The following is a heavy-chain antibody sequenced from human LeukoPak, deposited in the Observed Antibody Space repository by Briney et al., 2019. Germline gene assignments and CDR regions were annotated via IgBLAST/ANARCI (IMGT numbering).Heavy chain of an antibody. CDR1: GGSISSYY. V-gene: IGHV4-4*09. CDR2: IYTSGST. Sequence: PSETLSLTCTVSGGSISSYYWSWIRQPPGKGLEWTGYIYTSGSTNYNPSLKSRVTISVDTSKNQFSLKLSSVTAADTAVYYCASTVSGLDALDIWGQGTMVTVSS. CDR3: ASTVSGLDALDI. D-gene: IGHD1-14*01. J-gene: IGHJ3*02.